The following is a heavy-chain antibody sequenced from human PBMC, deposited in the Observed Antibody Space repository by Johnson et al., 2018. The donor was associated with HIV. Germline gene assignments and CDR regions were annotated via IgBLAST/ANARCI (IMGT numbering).Heavy chain of an antibody. CDR2: IRYDGSNK. D-gene: IGHD3-16*01. J-gene: IGHJ3*02. CDR3: AREESSPGGVAFDI. CDR1: GFTFSDYG. Sequence: QMQLVESGGGVVQPGGSLRLSCAASGFTFSDYGMHWVRQAPGKGLEWVAFIRYDGSNKYYADSVKGRFTISRDNSKNTLYLQMGSLRAEDRAVYYCAREESSPGGVAFDIWCQGTMVTVSS. V-gene: IGHV3-30*02.